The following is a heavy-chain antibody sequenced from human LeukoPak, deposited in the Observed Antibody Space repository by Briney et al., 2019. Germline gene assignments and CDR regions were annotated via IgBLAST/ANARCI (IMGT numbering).Heavy chain of an antibody. CDR3: ARSNHPRYYFDY. V-gene: IGHV4-30-2*01. CDR1: GGSISSGGYS. D-gene: IGHD1-14*01. Sequence: SQTLFLTCAVSGGSISSGGYSWSWIRQPPGKGLEWIGYIYHSGSTYYNPSLKSRVTIPVDRSKNQFSLKLSSVTAADTAVYYCARSNHPRYYFDYWGQGTLVTVSS. J-gene: IGHJ4*02. CDR2: IYHSGST.